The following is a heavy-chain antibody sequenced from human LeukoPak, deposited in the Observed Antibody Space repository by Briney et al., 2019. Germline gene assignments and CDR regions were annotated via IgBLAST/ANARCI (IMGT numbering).Heavy chain of an antibody. J-gene: IGHJ4*02. CDR1: GFTFSSYN. V-gene: IGHV3-21*01. CDR2: ISDSSNYI. Sequence: GGSLRLSCAASGFTFSSYNMNWVRQAPGKGLEWVSCISDSSNYIYYADSVKGRFTISRDNAKNSLYLQMNSLRAEDTAVYYCARRNGGSFDYWGQGTLVTVSS. D-gene: IGHD2-15*01. CDR3: ARRNGGSFDY.